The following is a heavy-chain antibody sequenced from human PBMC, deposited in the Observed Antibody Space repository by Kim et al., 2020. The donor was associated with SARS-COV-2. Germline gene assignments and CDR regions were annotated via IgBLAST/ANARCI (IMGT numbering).Heavy chain of an antibody. CDR3: TTHDTHYYDSSGYLLDY. J-gene: IGHJ4*02. Sequence: GGSLRLSCAASGFTFSNAWMSWVRQAPGKGLEWVGRIKSKTDGGTTDYAAPVKGRFTISRDDSKNTLYLQMNSPKTEDTAVYYCTTHDTHYYDSSGYLLDYWGQGTLVTVSS. CDR1: GFTFSNAW. D-gene: IGHD3-22*01. V-gene: IGHV3-15*01. CDR2: IKSKTDGGTT.